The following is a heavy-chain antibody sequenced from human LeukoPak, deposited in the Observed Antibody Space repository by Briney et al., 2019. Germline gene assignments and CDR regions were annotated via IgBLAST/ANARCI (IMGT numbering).Heavy chain of an antibody. J-gene: IGHJ3*02. CDR2: ISGSGGST. CDR3: AKWVTGRGYYDSSGDAFDI. Sequence: AGGSLRLSCAASGFTFSSYAMSWVRQAPGKGLEWVSAISGSGGSTYYADSVKGRFTISRDNSKNTLYLQMNSLRAEDTAVYYCAKWVTGRGYYDSSGDAFDIWGQGTMVTVSS. CDR1: GFTFSSYA. D-gene: IGHD3-22*01. V-gene: IGHV3-23*01.